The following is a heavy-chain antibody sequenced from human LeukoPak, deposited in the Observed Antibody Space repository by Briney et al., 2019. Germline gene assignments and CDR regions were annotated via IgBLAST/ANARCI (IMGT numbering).Heavy chain of an antibody. V-gene: IGHV1-18*01. D-gene: IGHD4-17*01. CDR2: ISAYNGNT. Sequence: ASVKVSCKASGYSFTSYGISWVRQAPGQGLEWMGWISAYNGNTNYAQKLQGRVTMTTDTSTSTAYMELRSLRSDDTAVYYCARVPDYGDHLGWFDPWGQGTLVTVSS. J-gene: IGHJ5*02. CDR3: ARVPDYGDHLGWFDP. CDR1: GYSFTSYG.